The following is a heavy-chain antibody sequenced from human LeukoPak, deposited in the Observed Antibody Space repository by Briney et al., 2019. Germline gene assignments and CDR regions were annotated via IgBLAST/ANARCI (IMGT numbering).Heavy chain of an antibody. CDR3: ARGVGRYYYGSGSYDP. J-gene: IGHJ5*02. D-gene: IGHD3-10*01. Sequence: SGTLSLTCAVSGGSISSSNWWSWVRQPPGKGLEWIGEIYHSGSTNYNPSLKSRVTISVDKSENQFSLKLSSVTAAGTAVYYCARGVGRYYYGSGSYDPWGQGTLVTVSS. CDR1: GGSISSSNW. V-gene: IGHV4-4*02. CDR2: IYHSGST.